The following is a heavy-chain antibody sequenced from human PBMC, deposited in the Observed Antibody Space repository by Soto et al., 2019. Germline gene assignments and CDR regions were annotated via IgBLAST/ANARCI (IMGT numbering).Heavy chain of an antibody. CDR2: IYYSGST. D-gene: IGHD3-9*01. CDR3: ATEQTAHVLRDFDWSRMFDL. V-gene: IGHV4-30-4*01. Sequence: SETLSLTCTVSGGSISSGDYYWIWIRQPPGKGLEWIGYIYYSGSTYYNPSLKSRVTISVDTSKNQFSLKLSSVTAADTAVYYCATEQTAHVLRDFDWSRMFDLWGQGTLVTVSS. CDR1: GGSISSGDYY. J-gene: IGHJ5*02.